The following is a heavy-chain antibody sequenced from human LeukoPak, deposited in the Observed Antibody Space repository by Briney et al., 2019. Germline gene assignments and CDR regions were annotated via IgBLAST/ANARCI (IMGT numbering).Heavy chain of an antibody. CDR3: ARYGCTGGSCFDY. D-gene: IGHD2-15*01. V-gene: IGHV3-7*01. CDR1: GFTFSSHW. CDR2: IKQDGSDK. J-gene: IGHJ4*02. Sequence: GGSLRLSCAASGFTFSSHWMSWVRQAPLKGLEWVANIKQDGSDKYYVGSVKGRFTISKDNAKNSLYLQMNSLRADDTAVYYCARYGCTGGSCFDYWGQGTLVTVSS.